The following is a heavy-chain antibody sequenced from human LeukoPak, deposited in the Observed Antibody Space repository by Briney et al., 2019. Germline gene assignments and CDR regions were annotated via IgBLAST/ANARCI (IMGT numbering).Heavy chain of an antibody. J-gene: IGHJ3*02. CDR3: ARDGLAGALRIAFDI. D-gene: IGHD6-13*01. CDR1: GFTFSNYW. CDR2: ISSSGSTI. V-gene: IGHV3-48*03. Sequence: PGGSLRLSCAASGFTFSNYWMHWVRQAPGKGLEWVSYISSSGSTIYYADSVKGRFTISRDNAKNSLYLQMNSLRAEDTAVYYCARDGLAGALRIAFDIWGQGTMVTVSS.